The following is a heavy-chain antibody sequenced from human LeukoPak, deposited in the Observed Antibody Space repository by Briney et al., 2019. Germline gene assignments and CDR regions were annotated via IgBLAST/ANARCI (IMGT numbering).Heavy chain of an antibody. V-gene: IGHV3-33*01. CDR1: GFTFSSYG. Sequence: GGSLRLSCAASGFTFSSYGMHWVRQAPGKGLEWVPVIWYDGSNKYYADSVKGRFTISRDNSKNTLYLQMNSLRAEDTAVYYCARDPGIAVAGTPEAPDYWGQGTLVTVSS. J-gene: IGHJ4*02. D-gene: IGHD6-19*01. CDR2: IWYDGSNK. CDR3: ARDPGIAVAGTPEAPDY.